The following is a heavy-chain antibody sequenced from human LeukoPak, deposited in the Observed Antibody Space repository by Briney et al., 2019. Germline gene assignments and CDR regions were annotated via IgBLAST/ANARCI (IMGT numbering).Heavy chain of an antibody. V-gene: IGHV3-21*01. D-gene: IGHD6-13*01. CDR2: ISYSSTYI. CDR3: ARDKPKFAAAEIDY. J-gene: IGHJ4*02. CDR1: GFTFSNYA. Sequence: PGGSLRLSCAASGFTFSNYAMNWVRQAPGKGLEWVSSISYSSTYIYYADSVKGRFTISRDNAKSSLFLQMNSLRAEDTAVYYCARDKPKFAAAEIDYWGQGTLVTVSS.